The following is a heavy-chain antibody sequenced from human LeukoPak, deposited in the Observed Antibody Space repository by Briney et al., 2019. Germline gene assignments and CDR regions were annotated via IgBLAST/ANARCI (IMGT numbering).Heavy chain of an antibody. D-gene: IGHD5-18*01. CDR3: ARRRKGYSYGSYYFDY. Sequence: SETLSLTCAVYGGSFSGYYWSWIRQPLGKGLEWIGEINHSGSTNYNPSLKSRVTISVDTSKNQFSLKLSSVTAADTAVYYCARRRKGYSYGSYYFDYWGQGTLVTVSS. J-gene: IGHJ4*02. V-gene: IGHV4-34*01. CDR2: INHSGST. CDR1: GGSFSGYY.